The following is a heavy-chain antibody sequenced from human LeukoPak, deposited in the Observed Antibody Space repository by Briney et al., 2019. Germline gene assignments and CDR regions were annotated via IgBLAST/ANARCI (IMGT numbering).Heavy chain of an antibody. CDR3: ARHIAGDYYFDY. CDR1: GGSISSYY. J-gene: IGHJ4*02. V-gene: IGHV4-59*01. CDR2: IYYSGST. D-gene: IGHD6-13*01. Sequence: PSETLSLTCTVSGGSISSYYWSWIRQPPGKGLEWIGYIYYSGSTNYNPSLKSRVTISVDTSKNQFSLKLSSVTAADTAVYYCARHIAGDYYFDYWGQGTLVTVSS.